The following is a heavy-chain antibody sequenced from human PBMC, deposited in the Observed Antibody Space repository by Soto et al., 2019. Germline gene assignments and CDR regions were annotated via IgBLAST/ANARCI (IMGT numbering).Heavy chain of an antibody. D-gene: IGHD3-22*01. Sequence: GGSLRLSCAASGFTFSSYGMHWVRQAPGKGLEWVAVISYDGSNKYYADSVEGRFTISRDNSKNTLYLQMNSLRAEDTAVYYCAKDYSYVNLHYYDTSGYLDYWGQGTLVTVSS. J-gene: IGHJ4*02. CDR3: AKDYSYVNLHYYDTSGYLDY. V-gene: IGHV3-30*18. CDR2: ISYDGSNK. CDR1: GFTFSSYG.